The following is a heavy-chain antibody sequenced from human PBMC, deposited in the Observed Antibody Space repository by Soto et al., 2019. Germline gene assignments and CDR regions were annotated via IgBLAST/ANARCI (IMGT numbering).Heavy chain of an antibody. D-gene: IGHD3-10*01. CDR1: GGSFSGYY. J-gene: IGHJ5*02. V-gene: IGHV4-34*01. CDR2: IKHRGGT. CDR3: ARTYYYRSGTYFAWFDP. Sequence: SETLSLTCDVYGGSFSGYYWSWIRQSPGKGLEWIGQIKHRGGTNYNPLHKRRVTISDDTPRKQISMKMRSVTATVTSVYFCARTYYYRSGTYFAWFDPWGQGTLVTVS.